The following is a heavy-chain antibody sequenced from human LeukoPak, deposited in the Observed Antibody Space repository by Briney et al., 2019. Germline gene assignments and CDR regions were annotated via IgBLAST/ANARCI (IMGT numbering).Heavy chain of an antibody. D-gene: IGHD4/OR15-4a*01. CDR1: GFTVSSNS. V-gene: IGHV3-53*01. Sequence: GGSLRLSCTVSGFTVSSNSMSWVRQAPGKGLEWVSFIYSDNTHYSDSVKGRFTISRDNSKNTLYLHMNSLRAEDTAVYYFARRAGAYSHPYDYWGQGTLVTVSS. CDR3: ARRAGAYSHPYDY. CDR2: IYSDNT. J-gene: IGHJ4*02.